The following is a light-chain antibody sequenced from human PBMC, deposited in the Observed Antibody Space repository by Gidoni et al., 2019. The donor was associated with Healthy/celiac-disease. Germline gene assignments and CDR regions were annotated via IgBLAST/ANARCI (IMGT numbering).Light chain of an antibody. CDR1: QDISNY. Sequence: DIQMTQSPSSLSASVGDRVTITCQASQDISNYLNWYQQKPGKAPKLLIYDASNVETGVPSRFSGSGSGTDFTFTISSLQPEDIATYYCQQDDNLPRTFXPXTKVDIK. CDR3: QQDDNLPRT. V-gene: IGKV1-33*01. CDR2: DAS. J-gene: IGKJ3*01.